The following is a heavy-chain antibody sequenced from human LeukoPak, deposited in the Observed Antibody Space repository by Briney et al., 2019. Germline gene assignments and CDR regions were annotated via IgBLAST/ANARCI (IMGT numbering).Heavy chain of an antibody. CDR3: ASRGVNSGSYYDYFDY. Sequence: SVKVSCKASGGTFSSYATSWVRQAPGQGLEWMGRIIPILGIANYAQKFQGRVTITVDKSTSTAYMELSSLRSEDTAVYYCASRGVNSGSYYDYFDYWGQGTLVTVSS. J-gene: IGHJ4*02. CDR2: IIPILGIA. V-gene: IGHV1-69*04. CDR1: GGTFSSYA. D-gene: IGHD1-26*01.